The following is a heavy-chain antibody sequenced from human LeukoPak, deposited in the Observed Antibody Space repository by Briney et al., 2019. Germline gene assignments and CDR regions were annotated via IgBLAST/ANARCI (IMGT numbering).Heavy chain of an antibody. CDR2: IRYDGSNK. J-gene: IGHJ6*04. D-gene: IGHD3-22*01. CDR3: ARGPTMKMDV. Sequence: GGSLRLSCAASGFTFSSYDIHWVRQAPGKGLEWVAFIRYDGSNKYYADSVRGRFTISRDNSKNTLYLQMNSLRAEDTAVYYCARGPTMKMDVWGKGTTVTVSS. V-gene: IGHV3-30*02. CDR1: GFTFSSYD.